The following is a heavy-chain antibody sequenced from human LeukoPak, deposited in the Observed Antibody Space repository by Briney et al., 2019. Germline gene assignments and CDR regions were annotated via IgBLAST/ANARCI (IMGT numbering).Heavy chain of an antibody. D-gene: IGHD3-10*01. CDR3: ARADYYGSGIYYTYYYYYYMDV. V-gene: IGHV1-8*03. CDR2: MNPNSGNT. J-gene: IGHJ6*03. Sequence: ASVKVSCKSSGYTFTGYYLHWVRQAPGQGVEWMGWMNPNSGNTGYAQKFQGRVTITRNTSISTAYMELSSLRSEDTAVYYCARADYYGSGIYYTYYYYYYMDVWGKGTTVTVSS. CDR1: GYTFTGYY.